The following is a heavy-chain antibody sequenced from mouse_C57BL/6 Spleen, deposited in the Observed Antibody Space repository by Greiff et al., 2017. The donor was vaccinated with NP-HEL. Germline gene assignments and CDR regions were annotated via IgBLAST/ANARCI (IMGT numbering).Heavy chain of an antibody. Sequence: EVKVVESEGGLVQPGSSMKLSCTASGFTFSDYYMAWVRQVPEKGLEWVANINYDGSSTYYLDSLKSRFIISRDNAKNILYLQMSSLKSEDTATYYCARENYGNSYWYFDVWGTGTTVTVSS. CDR2: INYDGSST. D-gene: IGHD2-1*01. J-gene: IGHJ1*03. CDR1: GFTFSDYY. CDR3: ARENYGNSYWYFDV. V-gene: IGHV5-16*01.